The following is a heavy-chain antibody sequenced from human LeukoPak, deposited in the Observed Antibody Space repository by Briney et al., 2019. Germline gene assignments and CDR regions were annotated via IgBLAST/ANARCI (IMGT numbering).Heavy chain of an antibody. CDR3: ARHPTALVTYGFDP. D-gene: IGHD5-18*01. J-gene: IGHJ5*02. V-gene: IGHV4-4*07. CDR1: GGSISSYY. CDR2: IYTSGST. Sequence: PSETLSLTCTVSGGSISSYYWSWIRQPAGKGLEWIGRIYTSGSTNYNPSLKSRVTISVDTSKNQRSLNLSSVTAADTAVYYCARHPTALVTYGFDPWGQGTLVTVSS.